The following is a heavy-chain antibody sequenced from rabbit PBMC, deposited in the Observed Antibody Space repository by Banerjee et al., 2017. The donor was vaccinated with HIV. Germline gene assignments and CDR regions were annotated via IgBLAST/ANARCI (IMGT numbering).Heavy chain of an antibody. CDR2: IYTGSGAT. D-gene: IGHD4-1*01. V-gene: IGHV1S43*01. Sequence: QQQLEESGGGLVRPGGSLTLTCKASGLDFGSSYWICWVRQAPGKGLEWIGCIYTGSGATYYASWVNGRFTISRSTSLNTVDLKMTSLTAADTATYFCARDLAGVIGWNFGLWGQGTLVTVS. CDR3: ARDLAGVIGWNFGL. J-gene: IGHJ3*01. CDR1: GLDFGSSYW.